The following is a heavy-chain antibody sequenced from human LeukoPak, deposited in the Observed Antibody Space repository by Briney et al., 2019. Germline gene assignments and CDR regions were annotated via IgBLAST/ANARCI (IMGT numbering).Heavy chain of an antibody. CDR1: GFTFSGSA. D-gene: IGHD3-22*01. Sequence: GGSLKLSCAASGFTFSGSAMHWVRQASGKGLEWVSRIRSTANNYATAYGASVKGRFTISRDDSKNTAYLQMNSLETEDTAVYYCTRRGDKQYDSSGGDFWGQGTLVTVSS. CDR2: IRSTANNYAT. J-gene: IGHJ4*02. V-gene: IGHV3-73*01. CDR3: TRRGDKQYDSSGGDF.